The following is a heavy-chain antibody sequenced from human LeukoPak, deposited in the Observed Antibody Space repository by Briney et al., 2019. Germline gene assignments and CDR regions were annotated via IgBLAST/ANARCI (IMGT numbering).Heavy chain of an antibody. J-gene: IGHJ4*02. Sequence: GRSLRLSCAVSGFTFQTFGMHWVRQTPGKGLEWVALISFDGSYKYYTDSVKGRFTMSRDNSKNTLYLQMNSLRAEDSAIYYCAKDRPDGYSDYWGQGTLVTVSS. CDR2: ISFDGSYK. V-gene: IGHV3-30*18. CDR3: AKDRPDGYSDY. CDR1: GFTFQTFG. D-gene: IGHD5-18*01.